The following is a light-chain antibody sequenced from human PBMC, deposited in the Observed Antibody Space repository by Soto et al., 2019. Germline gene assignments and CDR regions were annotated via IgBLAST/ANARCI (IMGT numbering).Light chain of an antibody. V-gene: IGKV4-1*01. CDR1: PSLLYSTHNRNY. J-gene: IGKJ5*01. CDR2: WAS. CDR3: QQYFSTPIT. Sequence: DIVMTQSPDSLAVSLGETATINCKSSPSLLYSTHNRNYLVWYQHKPRHPPKLLIYWASTRDVGVTDRFSGSGSGTDFTLTISSLQAEDVAVYYCQQYFSTPITFGQGTRVEIK.